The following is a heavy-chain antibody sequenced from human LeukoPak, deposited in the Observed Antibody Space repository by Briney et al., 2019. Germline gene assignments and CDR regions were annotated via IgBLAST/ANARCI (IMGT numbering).Heavy chain of an antibody. CDR2: IYYSGST. D-gene: IGHD4-23*01. CDR3: ARQGRGYGGNSDY. J-gene: IGHJ4*02. CDR1: GGSFTSYY. V-gene: IGHV4-59*08. Sequence: SETLSLTCTVSGGSFTSYYWTWIRQPPGKGLEWIGYIYYSGSTNCNPSLKSRVTISVDTSKNQFSLKLSSVTAADTAVYYCARQGRGYGGNSDYWGQGTLVTVSS.